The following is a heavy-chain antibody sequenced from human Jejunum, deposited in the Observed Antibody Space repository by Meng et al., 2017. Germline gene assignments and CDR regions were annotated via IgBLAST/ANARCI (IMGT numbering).Heavy chain of an antibody. J-gene: IGHJ4*02. D-gene: IGHD5-12*01. CDR1: GFSFSSYE. CDR2: ISHSGGAI. Sequence: GESLKTSCAASGFSFSSYEMNWVRQAPGKGLEWVSYISHSGGAIDYADSVKGRFTISRDNAKNSLYLQMNSLRAEDTAVYYCARDSQVDKPLAYFDDWGQGTLVTVSS. V-gene: IGHV3-48*03. CDR3: ARDSQVDKPLAYFDD.